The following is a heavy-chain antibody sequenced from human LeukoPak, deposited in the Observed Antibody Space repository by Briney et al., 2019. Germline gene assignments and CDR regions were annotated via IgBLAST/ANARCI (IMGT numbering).Heavy chain of an antibody. CDR3: ARDFGARGWFDY. V-gene: IGHV3-7*01. CDR1: GFTFSSYG. CDR2: IKQDGSEK. Sequence: GGSLRLSCAASGFTFSSYGMHWVRQAPGKGLEWVANIKQDGSEKYYVDSVKGRFTISRDNAKNSLYLQMNSLRAEDTAVYYCARDFGARGWFDYWGQGTLVTVSS. D-gene: IGHD6-19*01. J-gene: IGHJ4*02.